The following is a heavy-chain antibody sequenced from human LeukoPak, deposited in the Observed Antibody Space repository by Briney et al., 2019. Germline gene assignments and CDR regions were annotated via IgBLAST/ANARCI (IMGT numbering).Heavy chain of an antibody. J-gene: IGHJ4*02. CDR3: ARDTTYGGSYYFDY. Sequence: PGGSLRLSCAAPGFTFSSYAMHWVRKAPGKGLKWVAVISYDGSNKYYADSVKGRFTISRDNSKNTLYLQMNSLRAEDTAVYYCARDTTYGGSYYFDYWGQGTLVTVSS. CDR1: GFTFSSYA. D-gene: IGHD1-26*01. V-gene: IGHV3-30*01. CDR2: ISYDGSNK.